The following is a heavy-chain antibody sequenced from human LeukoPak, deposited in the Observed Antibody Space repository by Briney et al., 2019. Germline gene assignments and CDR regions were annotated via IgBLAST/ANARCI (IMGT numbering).Heavy chain of an antibody. J-gene: IGHJ4*02. CDR3: ARHLIGYCSGGSCHYFDY. CDR1: GGSISSSSYY. CDR2: IYYSGST. V-gene: IGHV4-39*01. D-gene: IGHD2-15*01. Sequence: PSETLSLTCTASGGSISSSSYYWGWIRQPPGKGLEWIGSIYYSGSTYYNPSLKSRVTISVDTSKNQFSLKLSSVTAADTAVYYCARHLIGYCSGGSCHYFDYWGQGTLVTVSS.